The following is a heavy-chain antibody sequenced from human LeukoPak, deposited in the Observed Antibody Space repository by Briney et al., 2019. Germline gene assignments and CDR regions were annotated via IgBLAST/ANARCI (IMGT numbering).Heavy chain of an antibody. CDR2: TSNSGTT. J-gene: IGHJ5*02. D-gene: IGHD3-16*01. CDR3: ARHLGLARGSNWLDP. V-gene: IGHV4-59*08. Sequence: SETLSLTCTVSVGSIGTHYCSWIRQPPGKGLEWIGYTSNSGTTNYNPSLKSRLDISVDTSKNQFSLKLSSVTAADTAVYYCARHLGLARGSNWLDPWGQGTLVIVSS. CDR1: VGSIGTHY.